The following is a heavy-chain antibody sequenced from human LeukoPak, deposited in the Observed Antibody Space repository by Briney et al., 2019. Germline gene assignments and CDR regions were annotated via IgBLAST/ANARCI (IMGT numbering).Heavy chain of an antibody. J-gene: IGHJ4*02. Sequence: SETLSLTCTVSGDSINKYYWSWLRQSPGKGLEWICYISPSGNTIYHPSLMRRVTISLDKSNNQFSLRLSSVPAANPAVYYGARAGPENLNWRYYIDFCGQGILVTVSS. CDR1: GDSINKYY. D-gene: IGHD1-1*01. CDR3: ARAGPENLNWRYYIDF. V-gene: IGHV4-59*01. CDR2: ISPSGNT.